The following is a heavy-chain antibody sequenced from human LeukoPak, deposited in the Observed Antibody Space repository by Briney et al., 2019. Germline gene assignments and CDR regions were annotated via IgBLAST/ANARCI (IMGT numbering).Heavy chain of an antibody. D-gene: IGHD3-10*01. V-gene: IGHV4-31*03. CDR2: IYYSGST. Sequence: SETLSLTCTVSGGSINSGGYYWSWIRQHPGKGLEWIGYIYYSGSTYYNPSLKSRVTISVDTSKNQFSLKLSSVTAADTAVYYCARGNVVRGVIIPRYYYGMDVWGQGTTVTVSS. CDR1: GGSINSGGYY. CDR3: ARGNVVRGVIIPRYYYGMDV. J-gene: IGHJ6*02.